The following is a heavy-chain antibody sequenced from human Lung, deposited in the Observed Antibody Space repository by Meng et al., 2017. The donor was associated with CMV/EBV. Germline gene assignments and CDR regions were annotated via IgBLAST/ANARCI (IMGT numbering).Heavy chain of an antibody. V-gene: IGHV3-13*01. CDR1: GLTFSTYD. CDR3: ARARSPTHFDD. J-gene: IGHJ4*02. Sequence: SCTASGLTFSTYDFHWVRQPTGKGLEWVSSIGTVGDTYSIGSVKGRFIISREDAKNSVYLQMNGLRDGDTGLYYCARARSPTHFDDWGQGTLVTVSS. CDR2: IGTVGDT.